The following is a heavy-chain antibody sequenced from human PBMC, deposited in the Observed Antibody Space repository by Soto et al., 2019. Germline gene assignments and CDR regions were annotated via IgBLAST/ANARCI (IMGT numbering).Heavy chain of an antibody. D-gene: IGHD5-18*01. CDR3: SRAVGGFTYGYPDY. CDR1: GFSLSTTGMC. J-gene: IGHJ4*02. CDR2: IDWADDK. Sequence: SGPTLVNPTQTLTLTCTFSGFSLSTTGMCVSWIRQPPGKALEWLALIDWADDKYYSTSLKTRLTISKDTSKNQVVLTMTNVEPVDTATYFCSRAVGGFTYGYPDYWGQGTLVTVSS. V-gene: IGHV2-70*01.